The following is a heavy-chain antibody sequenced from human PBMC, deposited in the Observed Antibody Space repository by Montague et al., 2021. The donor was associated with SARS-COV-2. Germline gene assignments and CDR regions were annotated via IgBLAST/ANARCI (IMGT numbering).Heavy chain of an antibody. D-gene: IGHD6-13*01. J-gene: IGHJ4*02. V-gene: IGHV4-4*02. CDR1: GASVSSINW. CDR3: ASHPVFQQLYS. CDR2: IHHTGIT. Sequence: SETLSLTCAVSGASVSSINWWSWVRQPPGRGLEWIAEIHHTGITNFNPSLRSRVSISLDSSKNQLSLPLISVTAADTAIYYCASHPVFQQLYSWGQGTLVSVSS.